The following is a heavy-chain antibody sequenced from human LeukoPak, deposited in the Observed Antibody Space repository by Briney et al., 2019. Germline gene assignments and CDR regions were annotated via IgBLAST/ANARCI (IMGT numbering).Heavy chain of an antibody. CDR1: GFTFSSYW. CDR2: IKEDGSEK. D-gene: IGHD2-21*01. V-gene: IGHV3-7*05. CDR3: VRDCGFHTFDY. Sequence: GGSLRLSCAASGFTFSSYWMTWVRQAPGKGLEYVVNIKEDGSEKYYVDSVKGRLTISRDNAKNSLYLQMSSLRGDDTAVYYCVRDCGFHTFDYWGQGTLVTVSS. J-gene: IGHJ4*02.